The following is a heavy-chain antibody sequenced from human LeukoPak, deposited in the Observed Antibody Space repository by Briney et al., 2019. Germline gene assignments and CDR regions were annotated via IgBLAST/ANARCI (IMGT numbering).Heavy chain of an antibody. J-gene: IGHJ4*02. V-gene: IGHV1-2*06. CDR3: ARALVIVATRGYFDY. CDR2: INPNSGGT. D-gene: IGHD5-12*01. CDR1: GYTFTGYY. Sequence: ASVKVSCKASGYTFTGYYMHWVRQAPGQGLEWMGRINPNSGGTNYAQKFQGRVTMTRDTSISTAYKELSRLRSDDTAVYYCARALVIVATRGYFDYWGQGTLVTVSS.